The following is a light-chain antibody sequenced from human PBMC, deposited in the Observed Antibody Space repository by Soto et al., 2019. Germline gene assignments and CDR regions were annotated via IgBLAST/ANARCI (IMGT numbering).Light chain of an antibody. CDR1: SSDVGGYNY. CDR2: DVS. J-gene: IGLJ3*02. Sequence: QSALTQPASVSGSPGQSITISCTGTSSDVGGYNYVSWYQQYPGKAPKLMIYDVSNRPSGVSNRFSGSKSGNTASLTISGLQAEDEADYYCSSYTSSSAVVFGGGNKVTVL. V-gene: IGLV2-14*01. CDR3: SSYTSSSAVV.